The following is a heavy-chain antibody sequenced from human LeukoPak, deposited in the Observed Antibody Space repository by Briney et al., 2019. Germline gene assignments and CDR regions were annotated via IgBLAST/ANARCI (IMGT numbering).Heavy chain of an antibody. CDR1: GGSISSNNW. J-gene: IGHJ4*02. Sequence: SGTLSLTCAVSGGSISSNNWWSWVRQPPGKGLEWIGEIFHSGSTNYNPSLKSRVTISVDTSKNQFSLKLSSVTAADTAVYYCARDGAVGAFDYWGQGTLVTVSS. CDR2: IFHSGST. V-gene: IGHV4-4*02. D-gene: IGHD1-26*01. CDR3: ARDGAVGAFDY.